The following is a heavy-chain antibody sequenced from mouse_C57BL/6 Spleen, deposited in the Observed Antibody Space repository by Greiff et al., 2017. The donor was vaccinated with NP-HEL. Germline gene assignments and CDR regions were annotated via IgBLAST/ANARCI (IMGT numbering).Heavy chain of an antibody. CDR3: ARSPVVATHWYFDV. Sequence: VQLQQSGPELVKPGASVKISCKASGYSFTDYNMNWVKQSNGKSLEWIGVINPNYGTTSYNQKFKGKATLTVDQSSSTADMQLNSLTSEDSAVDYCARSPVVATHWYFDVWGTGTTVTVSS. J-gene: IGHJ1*03. CDR1: GYSFTDYN. D-gene: IGHD1-1*01. V-gene: IGHV1-39*01. CDR2: INPNYGTT.